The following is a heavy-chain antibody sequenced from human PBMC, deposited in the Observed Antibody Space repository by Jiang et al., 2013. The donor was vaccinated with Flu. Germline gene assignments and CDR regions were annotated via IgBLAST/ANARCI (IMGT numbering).Heavy chain of an antibody. CDR1: GYTFTSYA. J-gene: IGHJ4*02. V-gene: IGHV7-4-1*02. D-gene: IGHD3-22*01. Sequence: KASGYTFTSYAMNWVRQAPGQGLEWMGWINTNTGNPTYAQGFTGRFVFSLDTSVSTAYLQISSLKAEDTAVYYCARDLWVHSDSSGYYYFDYWGQGTLVTVSS. CDR3: ARDLWVHSDSSGYYYFDY. CDR2: INTNTGNP.